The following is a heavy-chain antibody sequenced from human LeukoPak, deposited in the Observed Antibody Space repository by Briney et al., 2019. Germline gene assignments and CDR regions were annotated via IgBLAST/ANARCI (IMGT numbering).Heavy chain of an antibody. J-gene: IGHJ4*02. CDR2: IDTSTSTK. D-gene: IGHD6-19*01. V-gene: IGHV3-48*01. CDR1: GFTFSSYG. CDR3: ARDLSGWSSFDY. Sequence: GGSLRLSCAASGFTFSSYGMHWVRQAPGKGLEWVSYIDTSTSTKNYADSVKGRFTISRDNAKNSLHLQMNSLRAEDTAVYYCARDLSGWSSFDYWGQGTLVTVSS.